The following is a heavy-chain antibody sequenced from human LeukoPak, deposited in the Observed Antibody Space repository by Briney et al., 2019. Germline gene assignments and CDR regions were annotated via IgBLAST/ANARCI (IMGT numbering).Heavy chain of an antibody. J-gene: IGHJ4*02. CDR1: GYTFTGYY. V-gene: IGHV1-2*02. CDR3: ARSPDILTGENFDY. D-gene: IGHD3-9*01. CDR2: INPNTGGT. Sequence: ASVKVSCKASGYTFTGYYVHWVRQAPGRGLEWMGWINPNTGGTNYAQKFQDRVTMTRDTSISTDYMELSRLRYDDTAVYYCARSPDILTGENFDYWGQGTLVTVSS.